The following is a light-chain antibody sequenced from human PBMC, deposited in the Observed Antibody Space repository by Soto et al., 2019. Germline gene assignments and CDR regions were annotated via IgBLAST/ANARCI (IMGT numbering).Light chain of an antibody. V-gene: IGLV1-40*01. J-gene: IGLJ2*01. CDR1: SSNIGAGYD. Sequence: QAVVTQPPSVSGAPGQRVTISCTGSSSNIGAGYDGHWYQQLPGTAPKLLIYGDSNRPSGVPDRFSGSKSGTSAYLAITGLQAEDEADCYCQSYDSILRRVFGGGTQLTVL. CDR3: QSYDSILRRV. CDR2: GDS.